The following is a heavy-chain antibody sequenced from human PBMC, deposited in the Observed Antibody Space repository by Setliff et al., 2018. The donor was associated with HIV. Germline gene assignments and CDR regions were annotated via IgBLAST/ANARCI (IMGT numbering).Heavy chain of an antibody. D-gene: IGHD3-22*01. V-gene: IGHV4-31*03. CDR3: VKHFWTDYYDWRDTGAFDL. CDR1: GDSITSGGFY. Sequence: SETLSLTCTVSGDSITSGGFYCNWFRQHPGKGLEWIGWIYYSGRTKYNPSLESRATISVDTSKNQFSLKLSSVTAADTAVYYCVKHFWTDYYDWRDTGAFDLWGQGTMVTVSS. CDR2: IYYSGRT. J-gene: IGHJ3*01.